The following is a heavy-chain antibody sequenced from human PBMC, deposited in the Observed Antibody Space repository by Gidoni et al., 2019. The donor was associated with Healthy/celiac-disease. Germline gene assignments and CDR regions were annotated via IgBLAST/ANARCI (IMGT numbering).Heavy chain of an antibody. D-gene: IGHD2-15*01. CDR3: ARRISSGSLYWFDH. CDR2: ISSSVSTI. V-gene: IGHV3-11*04. Sequence: QVQLVESGGGLVKPGGSLRLSCPASGFTFSDYYMSWVRQAPGKGLEWVSYISSSVSTIYYADSVKGRFTISRDNAKYSLYLQMNSLRAEDTAVYYCARRISSGSLYWFDHWGQGTLVTVSS. CDR1: GFTFSDYY. J-gene: IGHJ5*02.